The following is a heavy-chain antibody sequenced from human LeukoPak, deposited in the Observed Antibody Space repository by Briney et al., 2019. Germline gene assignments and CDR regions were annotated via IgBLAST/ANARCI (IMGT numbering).Heavy chain of an antibody. CDR3: AREYYYDSSGYYYNY. Sequence: PGGSLRLSCAASGFTFSDYYMSLIRQAPGKGLEWVSYISSSGSTIYYADSVKGRFTISRDNAKSSLYLQMNSLRAEDTAVYYCAREYYYDSSGYYYNYWGQGTLVTVSS. CDR2: ISSSGSTI. CDR1: GFTFSDYY. V-gene: IGHV3-11*04. J-gene: IGHJ4*02. D-gene: IGHD3-22*01.